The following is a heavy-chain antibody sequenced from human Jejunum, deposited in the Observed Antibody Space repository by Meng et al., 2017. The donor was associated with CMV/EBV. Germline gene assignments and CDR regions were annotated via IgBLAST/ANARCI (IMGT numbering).Heavy chain of an antibody. J-gene: IGHJ4*02. Sequence: SVSGASIGSGPYSWSWIRQHPGKGLEWIGFIHSTGSTHYNPSLRSRVSISADTSNNLFSLTLTSVTAADTAIYYCARDTIRDGVDYWGQGTLVTVSS. V-gene: IGHV4-31*03. CDR2: IHSTGST. D-gene: IGHD2-21*01. CDR1: GASIGSGPYS. CDR3: ARDTIRDGVDY.